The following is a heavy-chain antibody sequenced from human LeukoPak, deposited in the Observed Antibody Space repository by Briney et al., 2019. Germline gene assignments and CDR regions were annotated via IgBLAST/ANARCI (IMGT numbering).Heavy chain of an antibody. J-gene: IGHJ4*02. CDR1: GFTFSNYD. D-gene: IGHD1-26*01. CDR2: ISTAGDT. Sequence: GGSLRLSCAASGFTFSNYDMHWVRQPTGKGLEWVSGISTAGDTYSPGSVQGRFTISRENAKSSLYLQMNSLRAEDTAVYYCARLSGSYYEADYWGQGTLVTVSS. CDR3: ARLSGSYYEADY. V-gene: IGHV3-13*04.